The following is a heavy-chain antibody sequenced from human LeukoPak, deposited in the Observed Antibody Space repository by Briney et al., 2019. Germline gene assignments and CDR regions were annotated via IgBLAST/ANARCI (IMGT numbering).Heavy chain of an antibody. CDR2: IYYSGST. V-gene: IGHV4-59*01. Sequence: PSETLSLTCTDSGGSISSYYWSWIRQPPGKGLEWIGYIYYSGSTNYNPSLKSRVTISVDTSKSQFSLKLSSVTAADTAVYYCTREKQSVSDYWGQGILVTVSS. CDR3: TREKQSVSDY. D-gene: IGHD3-3*01. CDR1: GGSISSYY. J-gene: IGHJ4*02.